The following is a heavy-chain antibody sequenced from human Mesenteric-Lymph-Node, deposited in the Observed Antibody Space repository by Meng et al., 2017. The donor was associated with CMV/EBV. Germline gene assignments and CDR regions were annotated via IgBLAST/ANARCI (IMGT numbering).Heavy chain of an antibody. D-gene: IGHD3-10*01. CDR2: ISYDGNYK. CDR3: ARDLGYGSGSPPRYYYYGMDV. V-gene: IGHV3-30*19. CDR1: GFTFSSYG. Sequence: GGSLRLSCAASGFTFSSYGMHWVRQAPGKGLEWVALISYDGNYKYYPDSVKGRFTISRDNSKNTLYLQMGSLRAEDTAVYYCARDLGYGSGSPPRYYYYGMDVWGQGTTVTVSS. J-gene: IGHJ6*02.